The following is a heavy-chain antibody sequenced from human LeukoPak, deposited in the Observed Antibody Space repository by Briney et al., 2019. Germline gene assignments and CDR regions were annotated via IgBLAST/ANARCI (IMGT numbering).Heavy chain of an antibody. CDR3: ARGHPLTRWYFDL. CDR1: GGSISSSSYY. J-gene: IGHJ2*01. CDR2: IYYSGST. V-gene: IGHV4-39*07. Sequence: PSETLSLTCTVSGGSISSSSYYWGWIRQPPGKGLEWIGSIYYSGSTYYNPSLKSRVTISVDTSKNQFSLKLSSVTAADTAVYYCARGHPLTRWYFDLWGRGTLVTVSS.